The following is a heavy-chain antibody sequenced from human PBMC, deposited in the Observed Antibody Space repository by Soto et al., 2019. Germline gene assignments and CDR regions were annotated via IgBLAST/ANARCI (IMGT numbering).Heavy chain of an antibody. CDR1: GGFTSTNNW. D-gene: IGHD3-10*01. CDR2: AYHSGST. J-gene: IGHJ4*02. CDR3: ARSPPSSYYGGSWTFDY. Sequence: QLQLQESGPGLVRPSGTLSLTCAVSGGFTSTNNWWSWVRQPPGKGLEWIGDAYHSGSTEYNPSLKSRVSISVDKSKNQIPLKLTSAAAADTAVYYCARSPPSSYYGGSWTFDYWGQGTLVTVSS. V-gene: IGHV4-4*02.